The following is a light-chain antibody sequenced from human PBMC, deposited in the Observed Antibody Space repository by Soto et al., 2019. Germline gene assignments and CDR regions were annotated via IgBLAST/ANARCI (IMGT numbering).Light chain of an antibody. CDR2: EVS. CDR1: SSDIGDYNY. CDR3: SSYTSSTTLFV. Sequence: QSVLTQPASVSGSAGQSITISCTGTSSDIGDYNYVSWYQQHPGKAPKLMIYEVSNRPSGVSNRFSGSKSGNTASLTISGLQAEDEADYYCSSYTSSTTLFVFGTGNKVTVL. V-gene: IGLV2-14*01. J-gene: IGLJ1*01.